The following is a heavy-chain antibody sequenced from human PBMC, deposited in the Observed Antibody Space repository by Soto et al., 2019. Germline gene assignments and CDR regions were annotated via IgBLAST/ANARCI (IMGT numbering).Heavy chain of an antibody. CDR2: INAGNGNT. V-gene: IGHV1-3*01. CDR3: ARSDTDMAGNWFEP. J-gene: IGHJ5*02. D-gene: IGHD5-18*01. Sequence: QVQLVQSGAEVKKPGASVKVSCKASGYTFTSYAMHWVRQAPGQRLEWMGWINAGNGNTKYSQKFQGRVTITRDTSERTAYMELSSLRSEDTAVYYCARSDTDMAGNWFEPWGQGTLVTVSS. CDR1: GYTFTSYA.